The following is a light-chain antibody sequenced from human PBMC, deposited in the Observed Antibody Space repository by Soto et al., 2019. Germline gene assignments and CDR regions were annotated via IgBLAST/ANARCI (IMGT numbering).Light chain of an antibody. CDR1: QSISSW. CDR2: KAS. Sequence: DIQMTQSPSTLSASVGDRVTITCRASQSISSWLAGYQQKPGKAPKLLIYKASSLESGVPSRFSGSGSGTALTLTISSLQPDDFAPYYCQQYNSYPTFGQGTKVEIK. CDR3: QQYNSYPT. J-gene: IGKJ1*01. V-gene: IGKV1-5*03.